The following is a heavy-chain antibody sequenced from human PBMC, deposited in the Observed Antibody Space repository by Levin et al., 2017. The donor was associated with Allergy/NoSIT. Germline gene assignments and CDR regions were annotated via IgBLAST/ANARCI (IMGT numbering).Heavy chain of an antibody. CDR2: IYYSGST. CDR1: GGSISCSSYY. V-gene: IGHV4-39*01. Sequence: PSQTLSLTCTVSGGSISCSSYYWGWIRQPPGKGLEWIGNIYYSGSTNYNPSLKSRVTISADTSKNQFSLKLSSVTAADTAVYYCARRKGGSGSRQYWGQGTLVTVSS. CDR3: ARRKGGSGSRQY. J-gene: IGHJ4*02. D-gene: IGHD3-10*01.